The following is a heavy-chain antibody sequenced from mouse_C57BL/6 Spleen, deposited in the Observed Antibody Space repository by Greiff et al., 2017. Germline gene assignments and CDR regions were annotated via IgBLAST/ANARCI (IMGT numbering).Heavy chain of an antibody. CDR2: IYPGGGYT. J-gene: IGHJ1*03. V-gene: IGHV1-63*01. D-gene: IGHD1-1*01. Sequence: VKLQQSGAELVRPGTSVKMSCKASGYTFTNYWIGWAKQRPGHGLEWIGDIYPGGGYTNYNEKFKGKATLTADKSSSTAYMQFSSLTSEDSAIYYCARSSGTTVTPYWYFDVWGTGTTVTVSS. CDR3: ARSSGTTVTPYWYFDV. CDR1: GYTFTNYW.